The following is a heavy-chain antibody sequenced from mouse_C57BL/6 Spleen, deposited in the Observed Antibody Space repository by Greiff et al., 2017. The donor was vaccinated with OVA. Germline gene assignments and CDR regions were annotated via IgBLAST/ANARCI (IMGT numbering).Heavy chain of an antibody. CDR3: ARGGYSNYWFAY. V-gene: IGHV3-6*01. CDR1: GYSITSGYY. CDR2: ISYDGSN. D-gene: IGHD2-5*01. Sequence: EVKLVESGPGLVKPSQSLSLTCSVTGYSITSGYYWNWIRQFPGNKLEWMGYISYDGSNNYNPSLKNRISITRDTSKNQFFLKLNSVTTEDTATYYCARGGYSNYWFAYWGQGTLVTVSA. J-gene: IGHJ3*01.